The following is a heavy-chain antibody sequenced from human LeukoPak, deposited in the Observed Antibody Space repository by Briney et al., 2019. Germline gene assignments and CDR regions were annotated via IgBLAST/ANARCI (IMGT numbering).Heavy chain of an antibody. V-gene: IGHV3-23*01. CDR1: GFTFSSYA. J-gene: IGHJ4*02. CDR2: ISGSGGST. D-gene: IGHD2-2*02. CDR3: AKDPNPREYQLLYGY. Sequence: GGSLRLSCAASGFTFSSYAMSWVRQAPGKGLAWVSGISGSGGSTYYADSAKGRFTISRDNSKNTLYLQMDSLRAEDTAVYYCAKDPNPREYQLLYGYWGQGTLVTVSS.